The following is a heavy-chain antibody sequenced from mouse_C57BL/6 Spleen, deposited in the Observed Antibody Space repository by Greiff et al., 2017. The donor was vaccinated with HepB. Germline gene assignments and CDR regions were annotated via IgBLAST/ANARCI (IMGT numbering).Heavy chain of an antibody. V-gene: IGHV5-17*01. J-gene: IGHJ3*01. Sequence: DVKLVESGGGLVKPGGSLKLSCAASGFTFSDYGMHWVRQAPEKGLEWVVYISSGSSTIYYADTVKGRFTISRDNAKNTLFLQMTSLRSEDTAMYYCARPYDYDGTWFAYWGQGTLVTVSA. CDR3: ARPYDYDGTWFAY. D-gene: IGHD2-4*01. CDR2: ISSGSSTI. CDR1: GFTFSDYG.